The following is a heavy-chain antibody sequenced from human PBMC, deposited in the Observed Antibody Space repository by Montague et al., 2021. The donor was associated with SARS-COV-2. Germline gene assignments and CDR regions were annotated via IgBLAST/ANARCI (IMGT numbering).Heavy chain of an antibody. D-gene: IGHD3-16*02. CDR3: ARGYDYVCGSYRCLQWFDP. CDR1: GGSISGYY. Sequence: SETLSLTCAVYGGSISGYYWSWIRQSPGKGLEWIGYINYSGSTNYNPSLKSRVTISVDTSKNQFSLKLSSVTAADTAVYYCARGYDYVCGSYRCLQWFDPWGQGTLVTVSS. J-gene: IGHJ5*02. V-gene: IGHV4-34*01. CDR2: INYSGST.